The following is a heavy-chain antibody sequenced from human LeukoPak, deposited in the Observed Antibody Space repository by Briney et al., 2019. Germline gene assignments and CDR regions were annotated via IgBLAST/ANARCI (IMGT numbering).Heavy chain of an antibody. J-gene: IGHJ4*02. CDR1: GGTFSSYT. Sequence: ASVKVSCKASGGTFSSYTISWVRQAPGQGLEWMGRIIPILGIADYAQKFQGRVTITVDKSTSTAYMELSSLRSEDTAVYYCASTKGYCTNGVCYSGSIDYWGQGTLVTVSS. V-gene: IGHV1-69*02. CDR3: ASTKGYCTNGVCYSGSIDY. D-gene: IGHD2-8*01. CDR2: IIPILGIA.